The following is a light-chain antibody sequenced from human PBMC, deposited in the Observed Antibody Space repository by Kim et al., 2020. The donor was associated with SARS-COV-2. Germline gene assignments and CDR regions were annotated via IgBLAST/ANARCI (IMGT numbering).Light chain of an antibody. Sequence: GNTRTTSCTRGSGSIGSTNVQWYQQRPGTSPTAVIFENNQGPSGVPDRFSGSIDGSSNSASLTISGPKTEDEAYCYCQSFDINLQVFGGGTQLTVL. CDR2: ENN. CDR3: QSFDINLQV. J-gene: IGLJ3*02. V-gene: IGLV6-57*01. CDR1: SGSIGSTN.